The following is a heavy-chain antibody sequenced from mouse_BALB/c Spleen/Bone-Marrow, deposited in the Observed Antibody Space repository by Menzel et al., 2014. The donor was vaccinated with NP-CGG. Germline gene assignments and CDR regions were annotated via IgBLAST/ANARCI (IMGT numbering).Heavy chain of an antibody. Sequence: EVQVVESGGGLVQPGGSLSLSCATSGFTFTDYYMNWVRQPPGKALEWLGFIRNKANGYTIEYSASVKGRFTITRDDSQSILYLHMNTLRADDSATYYCARDGYDGGGRRYDYLGQGTTLTVSS. D-gene: IGHD2-2*01. V-gene: IGHV7-3*02. CDR2: IRNKANGYTI. J-gene: IGHJ2*01. CDR1: GFTFTDYY. CDR3: ARDGYDGGGRRYDY.